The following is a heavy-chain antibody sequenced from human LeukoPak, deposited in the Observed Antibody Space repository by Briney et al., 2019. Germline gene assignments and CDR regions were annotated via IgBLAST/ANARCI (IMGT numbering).Heavy chain of an antibody. D-gene: IGHD3-3*01. CDR3: ARGTITIFGVRTGFDP. Sequence: ASVKVSCKASGYTFTSYYMHWVRQAPGQGLEWMGIINPSGGSTSYAQKFQGRVTMPRDTSTSTVYMELSSLRSEDTAVYYCARGTITIFGVRTGFDPWGQGTLVTVSS. CDR2: INPSGGST. CDR1: GYTFTSYY. V-gene: IGHV1-46*03. J-gene: IGHJ5*02.